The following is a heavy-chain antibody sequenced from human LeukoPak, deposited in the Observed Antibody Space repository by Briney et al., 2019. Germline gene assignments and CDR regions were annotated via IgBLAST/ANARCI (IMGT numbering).Heavy chain of an antibody. CDR3: AREAYGYCSSTSCPTYYFDY. CDR2: IKQDGSEK. CDR1: GFTFSSYW. Sequence: PGGSLRLSCAASGFTFSSYWMSWVRQAPGKGLEWVANIKQDGSEKYYVDSVKGRFTISRDNAKNSLYLQMNSLRAEDTAVYYCAREAYGYCSSTSCPTYYFDYWGQGTLVTVSS. V-gene: IGHV3-7*01. D-gene: IGHD2-2*01. J-gene: IGHJ4*02.